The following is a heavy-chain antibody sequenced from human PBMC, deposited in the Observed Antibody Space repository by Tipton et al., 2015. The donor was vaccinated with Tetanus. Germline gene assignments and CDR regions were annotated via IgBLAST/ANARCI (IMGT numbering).Heavy chain of an antibody. CDR3: AKDVNWNLRYFQH. CDR2: ITWNSGNF. Sequence: SLRLSCAASGFKFDDYGMHWVRQAPGKGLEWVSGITWNSGNFAYADSVKGRLTISRDNAKSSLYLQMNSLRAEDTAVYYCAKDVNWNLRYFQHWGQGTVVTVSP. CDR1: GFKFDDYG. V-gene: IGHV3-9*01. D-gene: IGHD1-1*01. J-gene: IGHJ1*01.